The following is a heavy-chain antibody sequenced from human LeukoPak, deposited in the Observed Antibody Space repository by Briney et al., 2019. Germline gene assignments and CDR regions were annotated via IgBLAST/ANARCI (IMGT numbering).Heavy chain of an antibody. CDR1: GFTFSSYA. CDR3: ASLGSSSGWYWENWFDP. CDR2: ISGSGGST. J-gene: IGHJ5*02. Sequence: PGGSLRLSCAASGFTFSSYAMSWVRQAPGKGLECVSAISGSGGSTYYADSVKGRFTISRDNSKNTLYLQMNSLRAEDTAVYYCASLGSSSGWYWENWFDPWGQGTLVTVSS. D-gene: IGHD6-19*01. V-gene: IGHV3-23*01.